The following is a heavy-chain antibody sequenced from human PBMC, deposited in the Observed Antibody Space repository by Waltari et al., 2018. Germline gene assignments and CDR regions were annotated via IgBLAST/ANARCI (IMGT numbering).Heavy chain of an antibody. CDR1: GFTFSSYS. Sequence: EVQLVESGGGLVQPGGSLRLSCAASGFTFSSYSMNWVRQAPGKGLEWVSYISSSSSTIYYADSVKGRFTISRDNAKNSLYLQMNSLRAEDTAVYYCARESVRITGTVDYWGQGTLVTVSS. V-gene: IGHV3-48*01. CDR2: ISSSSSTI. J-gene: IGHJ4*02. CDR3: ARESVRITGTVDY. D-gene: IGHD1-7*01.